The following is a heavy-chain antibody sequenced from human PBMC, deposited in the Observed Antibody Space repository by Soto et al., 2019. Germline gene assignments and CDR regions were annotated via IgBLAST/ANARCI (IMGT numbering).Heavy chain of an antibody. J-gene: IGHJ4*02. CDR3: ARGAPTPVYF. Sequence: PSETLSLTCAVYGGSFSGYYWSWIRQPPGKGLEWIGEINHSGSTNYNPSLKSRVTISVDTSKNQFSLKLSSVTAADTAVYYCARGAPTPVYFWGQGTLVTSPQ. V-gene: IGHV4-34*01. D-gene: IGHD3-10*01. CDR2: INHSGST. CDR1: GGSFSGYY.